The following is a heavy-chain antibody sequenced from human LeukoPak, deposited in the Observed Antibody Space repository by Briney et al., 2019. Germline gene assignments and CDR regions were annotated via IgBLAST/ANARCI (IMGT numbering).Heavy chain of an antibody. J-gene: IGHJ4*02. V-gene: IGHV1-2*02. CDR1: GYSFTGYY. D-gene: IGHD6-13*01. CDR3: ARDLAAAGRLCYFDY. CDR2: INPNSGDT. Sequence: GASVKVSCKASGYSFTGYYMHWVRQAPGQGLEWMGWINPNSGDTNYAQNVQGRVTMTRDTSISTAYMELSSLRSDDTAVYYCARDLAAAGRLCYFDYWGQGTLVTVSS.